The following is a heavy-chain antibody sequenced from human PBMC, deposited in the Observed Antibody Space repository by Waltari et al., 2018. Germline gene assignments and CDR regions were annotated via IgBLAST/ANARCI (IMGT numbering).Heavy chain of an antibody. CDR3: ARLTTGYRTYYFDY. D-gene: IGHD3-9*01. CDR2: IYYSGST. J-gene: IGHJ4*02. Sequence: QVQLQESGPGLVKPSETLSLTCTVSGGSSSGYYWSWIRQPPGKGLEWIGYIYYSGSTNYNPSLKLRVTISVDTSKNQFSLKLSSVTAADTAVYYCARLTTGYRTYYFDYWGQGTLVTVSS. V-gene: IGHV4-59*08. CDR1: GGSSSGYY.